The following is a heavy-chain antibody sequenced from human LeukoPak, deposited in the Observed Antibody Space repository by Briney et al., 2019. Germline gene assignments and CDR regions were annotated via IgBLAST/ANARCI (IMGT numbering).Heavy chain of an antibody. CDR1: GGTFSSYA. V-gene: IGHV1-69*13. Sequence: ASVKVSCKASGGTFSSYAISWVRQAPGQGLEWMGGIIPIFGTANYAQKFQGRLTITADESTSTAYMELSSLRSEDTAVYYCARAKATISDDAFDIWGQGTMVTVSS. CDR2: IIPIFGTA. J-gene: IGHJ3*02. CDR3: ARAKATISDDAFDI. D-gene: IGHD5-12*01.